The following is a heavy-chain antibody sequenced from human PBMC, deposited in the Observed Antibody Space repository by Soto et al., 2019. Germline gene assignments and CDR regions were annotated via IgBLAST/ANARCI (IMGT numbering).Heavy chain of an antibody. J-gene: IGHJ4*02. CDR3: TRRGRGYDEVY. Sequence: EVQLVESGGGLVKPGGSLRLSCAASGFTFSNAWMSWVRQAPGKGLEWVGRITSKTDGGTTDYAAPVKGRFTISRDDSKNTLYLQMNSLKTEDTAVYYCTRRGRGYDEVYWGQGTMVTVSS. V-gene: IGHV3-15*01. D-gene: IGHD5-12*01. CDR1: GFTFSNAW. CDR2: ITSKTDGGTT.